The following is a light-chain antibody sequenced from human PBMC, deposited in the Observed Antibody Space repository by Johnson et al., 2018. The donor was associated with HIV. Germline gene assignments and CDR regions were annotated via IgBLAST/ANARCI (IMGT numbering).Light chain of an antibody. CDR2: GNN. CDR1: SSNIGNND. Sequence: QLVLTQPPSVSAAPGQKVTISCSGSSSNIGNNDVSWYQQLPGTAPKLLIYGNNKRPSGIPDRFSGSKSGTSATLGITGLQTGDEADYDCGIWDRSLSAYVFGTGTKVTVL. V-gene: IGLV1-51*01. J-gene: IGLJ1*01. CDR3: GIWDRSLSAYV.